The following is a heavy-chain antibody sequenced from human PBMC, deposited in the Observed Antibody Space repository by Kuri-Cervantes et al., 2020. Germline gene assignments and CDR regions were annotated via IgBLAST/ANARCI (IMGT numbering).Heavy chain of an antibody. CDR1: GFTFDDYA. V-gene: IGHV3-30-3*01. CDR3: ARGSSTGWFVN. J-gene: IGHJ4*02. CDR2: ISFDGSIQ. D-gene: IGHD6-19*01. Sequence: GGSLRLSCAASGFTFDDYAMHWVRQAPGKGLEWVTVISFDGSIQYYTDSVKGRFTISRDNSKNTLHLQMSSLRLEDTAVYFCARGSSTGWFVNWGQGSLVTVSS.